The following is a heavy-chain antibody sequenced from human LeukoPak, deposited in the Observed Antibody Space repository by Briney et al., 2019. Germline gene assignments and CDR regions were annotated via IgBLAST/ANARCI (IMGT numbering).Heavy chain of an antibody. J-gene: IGHJ4*02. CDR1: TSTGLVW. D-gene: IGHD2-8*02. CDR3: GILPPGY. CDR2: IKSDGTSA. Sequence: PGGSLRPSCAASTSTGLVWMDWVRKAPGKGLVWVARIKSDGTSANYADSVRGRFTISRDDAKNTLYLLMNSLGDEDTAVYYCGILPPGYWGQGTQVTVS. V-gene: IGHV3-74*01.